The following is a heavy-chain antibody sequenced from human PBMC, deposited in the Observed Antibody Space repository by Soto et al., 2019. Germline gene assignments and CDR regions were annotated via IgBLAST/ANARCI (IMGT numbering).Heavy chain of an antibody. CDR2: MGYDGSNK. V-gene: IGHV3-33*01. CDR1: GFIFNRYG. CDR3: ARGPGRPPLRNYGMDV. Sequence: QVQLVESGGGVVQPGRSRRLSCAASGFIFNRYGMHWVRQVPGKGLEWVADMGYDGSNKNYADSVKGRFTSSRDHSKNTLSLQMNSLRAEDTAVYYCARGPGRPPLRNYGMDVWGQGTTVTVSS. J-gene: IGHJ6*02.